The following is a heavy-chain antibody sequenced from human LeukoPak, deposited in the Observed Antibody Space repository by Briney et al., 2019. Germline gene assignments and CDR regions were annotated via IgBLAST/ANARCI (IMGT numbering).Heavy chain of an antibody. CDR1: GFTFSSYA. CDR2: ISGSGGST. CDR3: AKESFGADFWSGYGWFDP. V-gene: IGHV3-23*01. Sequence: PGASLRLSCAASGFTFSSYAMSWARQAPGKGLEWVSAISGSGGSTYYADSVKGRFTISRDNSKNTLYLQMNSLRAEDTAVYYCAKESFGADFWSGYGWFDPWGQGTLVSVSS. J-gene: IGHJ5*02. D-gene: IGHD3-3*01.